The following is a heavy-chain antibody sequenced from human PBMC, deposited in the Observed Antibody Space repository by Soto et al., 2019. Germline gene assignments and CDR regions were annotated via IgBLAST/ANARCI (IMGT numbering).Heavy chain of an antibody. Sequence: EVQLLESGGGLVQPGGSLRLSCAASGFTFSSYAMRWVRQAPGKGLEWVSAISGSGGSTYYADSVKGRFTISRDNSKNTLYLQMNSLRAEDTAVYYCAQSGYDYGDSGLRDYWGQGTLVTVSS. D-gene: IGHD4-17*01. CDR3: AQSGYDYGDSGLRDY. CDR1: GFTFSSYA. CDR2: ISGSGGST. V-gene: IGHV3-23*01. J-gene: IGHJ4*02.